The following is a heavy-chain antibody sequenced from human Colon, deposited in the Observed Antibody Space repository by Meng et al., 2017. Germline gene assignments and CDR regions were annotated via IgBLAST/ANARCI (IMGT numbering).Heavy chain of an antibody. CDR3: ARGPLDY. J-gene: IGHJ4*02. CDR2: IYYTGST. CDR1: GGSVSSGSYY. Sequence: HVHLQKPGPGLVRPSETLSLTCTVSGGSVSSGSYYWSWIRQPPGKGLEWIGYIYYTGSTNYNPSLKSRVTISVDTSKNQFSLKLSSVTAADTAVYYCARGPLDYWGQGTLVTVSS. V-gene: IGHV4-61*01.